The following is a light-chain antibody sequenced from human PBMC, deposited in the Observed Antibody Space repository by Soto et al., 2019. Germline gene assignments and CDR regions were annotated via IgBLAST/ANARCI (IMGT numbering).Light chain of an antibody. V-gene: IGKV3-20*01. Sequence: EIVLTQSPGTLSLSPGERATLSCMASQSVSSSYLAWYQQKPGQAPRLLIFGASNRATGIPDRFSGSGSGTDFTLTISRLEPEDFAVYYCQQCGSSRWTFGQGTKVDI. CDR2: GAS. CDR1: QSVSSSY. J-gene: IGKJ1*01. CDR3: QQCGSSRWT.